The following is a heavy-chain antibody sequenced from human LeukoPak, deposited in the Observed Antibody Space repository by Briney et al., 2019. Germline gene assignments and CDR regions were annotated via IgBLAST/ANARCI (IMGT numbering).Heavy chain of an antibody. CDR3: VRGTPKPGMDY. D-gene: IGHD7-27*01. CDR1: GYPFSAHF. CDR2: IDTTTGNP. Sequence: VSVKVSCKASGYPFSAHFLNWVRQAPGQGLEWMGNIDTTTGNPRYAQDFTGRFVFSLDTSVSTAYLQITSLRADDTAAYYCVRGTPKPGMDYWGQGTQVTVSS. V-gene: IGHV7-4-1*02. J-gene: IGHJ4*02.